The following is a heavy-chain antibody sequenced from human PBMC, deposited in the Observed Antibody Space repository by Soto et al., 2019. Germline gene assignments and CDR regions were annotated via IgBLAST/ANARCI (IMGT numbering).Heavy chain of an antibody. CDR3: ARGWGIAADDLDP. D-gene: IGHD6-13*01. CDR1: GYTFTSYD. V-gene: IGHV1-8*01. Sequence: ASVKFSCQASGYTFTSYDINWVRQATGQGLEWMGWMNPNSGNTGYAQKFQGRVTMTRNTSISTAYMELSSLRSEDTAVYYCARGWGIAADDLDPWGQGTLVTVSS. J-gene: IGHJ5*02. CDR2: MNPNSGNT.